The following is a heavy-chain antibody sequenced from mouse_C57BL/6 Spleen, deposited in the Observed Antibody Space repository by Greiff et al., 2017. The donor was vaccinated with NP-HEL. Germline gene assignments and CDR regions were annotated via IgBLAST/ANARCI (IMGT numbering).Heavy chain of an antibody. J-gene: IGHJ4*01. CDR3: TRLGTAPYAMDY. D-gene: IGHD3-1*01. Sequence: QVQLKQSGAELVRPGASVTLSCKASGYTFTDYEMHWVKQTPVHGLEWIGAIDPETGGTAYNQKFKGKAILTADKSSSTAYMELRSLTSEDSAVYYCTRLGTAPYAMDYWGQGTSVTVSS. CDR1: GYTFTDYE. CDR2: IDPETGGT. V-gene: IGHV1-15*01.